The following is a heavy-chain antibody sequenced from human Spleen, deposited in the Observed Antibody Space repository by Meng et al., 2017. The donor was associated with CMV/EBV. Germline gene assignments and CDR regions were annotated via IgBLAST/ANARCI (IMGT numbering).Heavy chain of an antibody. J-gene: IGHJ5*02. Sequence: SETLSLTCSVSGYSIGSGYHWNWIRHSPGKGLEWIGEIYHSGSTNYNPSLKSRVTISVDKSKNQFSLKLSSVTAADTAVYYCARGIAHRHIVVVPAAPGRWFDPWGQGTLVTVSS. CDR2: IYHSGST. CDR3: ARGIAHRHIVVVPAAPGRWFDP. CDR1: GYSIGSGYH. V-gene: IGHV4-38-2*02. D-gene: IGHD2-2*01.